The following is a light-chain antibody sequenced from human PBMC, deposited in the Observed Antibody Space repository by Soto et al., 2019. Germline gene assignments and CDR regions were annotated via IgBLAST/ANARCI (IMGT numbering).Light chain of an antibody. CDR2: EVT. J-gene: IGLJ2*01. CDR3: SSYAGGNNLVV. Sequence: QSVLTQPPSASGSPGQSVIISCTGTSSDVGGYNYVSWYQQHPGKAPKLMIYEVTKRPSGVPDRFSGSKSGNTASLTVSGLQAEDEADYYCSSYAGGNNLVVFGGGTKLTVL. V-gene: IGLV2-8*01. CDR1: SSDVGGYNY.